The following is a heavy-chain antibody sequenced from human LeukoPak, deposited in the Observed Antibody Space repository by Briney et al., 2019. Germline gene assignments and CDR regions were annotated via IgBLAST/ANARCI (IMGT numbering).Heavy chain of an antibody. CDR3: AGDHLALNALDI. J-gene: IGHJ3*02. CDR1: GGPISSHY. Sequence: SETLSLTCTVSGGPISSHYWSWIRQPPGKGLEWIGYISYIGSTNYSPSLKSRVTISVDTSKNQFSLRLSSVTAADTAVYYCAGDHLALNALDIWGQGTMVTVSS. V-gene: IGHV4-59*11. CDR2: ISYIGST.